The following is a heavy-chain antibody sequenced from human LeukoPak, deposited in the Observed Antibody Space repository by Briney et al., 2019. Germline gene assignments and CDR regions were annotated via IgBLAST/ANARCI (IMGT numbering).Heavy chain of an antibody. CDR2: ISSSSYI. Sequence: GGSLRLSCAASGFTFSSYSMNWVRQAPGKGLEWVSSISSSSYIYYSDSVKGRFTISTDNTKNSLHLQLISMLAADTAVYYCGRDFPGGGNPNWFDPWGQGTLVTVSS. D-gene: IGHD2-15*01. J-gene: IGHJ5*02. V-gene: IGHV3-21*01. CDR1: GFTFSSYS. CDR3: GRDFPGGGNPNWFDP.